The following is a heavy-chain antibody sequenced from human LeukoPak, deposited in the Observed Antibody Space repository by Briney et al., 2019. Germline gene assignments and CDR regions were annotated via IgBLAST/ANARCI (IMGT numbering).Heavy chain of an antibody. CDR2: ISGSGGRT. V-gene: IGHV3-23*01. Sequence: NPGGSLRLSCTASGFTFNRYTMSWVRQASGKGLEWVSGISGSGGRTYYADSVKGRFTISRDNSKNTLYLQMNSLRAEDTAVYYCAKDGFDYWGQGTLVTVSS. CDR1: GFTFNRYT. CDR3: AKDGFDY. J-gene: IGHJ4*02.